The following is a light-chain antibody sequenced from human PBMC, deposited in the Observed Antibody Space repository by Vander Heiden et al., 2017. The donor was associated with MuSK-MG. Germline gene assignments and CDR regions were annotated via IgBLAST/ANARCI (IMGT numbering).Light chain of an antibody. CDR2: GNS. CDR3: QSYDSSLSGLYV. Sequence: QSVLTQPPSVSGAPGQRVTIPCTGSSSNIGAGYDVHWYQQLPGTATKLLIYGNSNRPSGVPDRFSGSKSGTSASLAITGLQAEDEADYYCQSYDSSLSGLYVFGTGTKVTVL. CDR1: SSNIGAGYD. J-gene: IGLJ1*01. V-gene: IGLV1-40*01.